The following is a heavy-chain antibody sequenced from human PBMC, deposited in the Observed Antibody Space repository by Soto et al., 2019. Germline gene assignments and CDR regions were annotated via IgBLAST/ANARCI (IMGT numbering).Heavy chain of an antibody. D-gene: IGHD3-22*01. V-gene: IGHV3-64D*06. Sequence: PGGSLRLSCSGSGFTFSSYAMHWVRQAPGKGLEYVSAISSNGGSAYYADSVKGRFTISRDNSKNTLYLQMSSLRAEDTAVYYCARDTAERYYDSSGYTLDYWGQGTLVTVSS. J-gene: IGHJ4*02. CDR2: ISSNGGSA. CDR1: GFTFSSYA. CDR3: ARDTAERYYDSSGYTLDY.